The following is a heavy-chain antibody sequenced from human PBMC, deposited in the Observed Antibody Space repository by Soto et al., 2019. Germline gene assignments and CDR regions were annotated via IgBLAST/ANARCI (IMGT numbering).Heavy chain of an antibody. J-gene: IGHJ4*02. CDR2: INHSGST. CDR3: ARGRDLRATREYYFDY. Sequence: SGTPSVTSGIYGGSCGGSYWSWVGQPPGKGLEWIEEINHSGSTNYNPTLKSRVTISVDTSKNQFSLKLSSVTAADTAVYYCARGRDLRATREYYFDYWGQG. CDR1: GGSCGGSY. V-gene: IGHV4-34*01. D-gene: IGHD1-26*01.